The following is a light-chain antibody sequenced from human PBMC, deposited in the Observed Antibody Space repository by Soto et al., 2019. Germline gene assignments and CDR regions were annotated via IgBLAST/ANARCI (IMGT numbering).Light chain of an antibody. CDR1: SSNIGSNT. V-gene: IGLV1-44*01. J-gene: IGLJ3*02. CDR2: SHN. CDR3: AALDDSLNGRV. Sequence: QAVVTQPPSASGTPGQRVTISCSGSSSNIGSNTVNWYQQLLGTAPKLLIYSHNQRPSGVPDRFSVSKSGTSASLAISGLHSEDEADYYCAALDDSLNGRVFGVGTKLTVL.